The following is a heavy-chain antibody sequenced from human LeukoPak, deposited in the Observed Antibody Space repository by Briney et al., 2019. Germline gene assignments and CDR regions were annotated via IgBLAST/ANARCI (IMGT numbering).Heavy chain of an antibody. Sequence: SETLSLTCTVSGGFISSYYWSWIRQPPGKGLEWIGYIYYSGSTNYNPSLKSRVTISVDTSKNQFSLKLSSVTAADTAVYYCARLEGSGYPDYWGQGTLVTVSS. D-gene: IGHD3-9*01. J-gene: IGHJ4*02. CDR2: IYYSGST. CDR1: GGFISSYY. V-gene: IGHV4-59*08. CDR3: ARLEGSGYPDY.